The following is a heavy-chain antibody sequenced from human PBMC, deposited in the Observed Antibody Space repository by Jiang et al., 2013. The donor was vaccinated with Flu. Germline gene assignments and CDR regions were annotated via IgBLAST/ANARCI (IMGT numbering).Heavy chain of an antibody. Sequence: VQLVESGGGLIQPGGSLRLSCAASGITVTSNYISWVRQAPGKGLEWISVIYSGGKTYYADSVKGRFTISKDNSQNTVYLQMNNLRAEDTAVYYCARDRPPLDVWGQGTTVTVSS. CDR3: ARDRPPLDV. CDR1: GITVTSNY. V-gene: IGHV3-53*01. CDR2: IYSGGKT. J-gene: IGHJ6*02.